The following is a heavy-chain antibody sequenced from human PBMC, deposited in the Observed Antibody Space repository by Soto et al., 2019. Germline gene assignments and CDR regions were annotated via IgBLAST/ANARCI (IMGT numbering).Heavy chain of an antibody. CDR3: TKPRSSLPWPPYDP. J-gene: IGHJ5*02. D-gene: IGHD3-16*01. CDR1: GFTFRSFG. Sequence: GGSLRLSCEASGFTFRSFGMHWVRQTPDKGLEWVSVISPDGSSQDYADSVKGRFFTSRDNSRNTLYLQMNSLRIEDTGVYYCTKPRSSLPWPPYDPWGHGTLVTVSS. V-gene: IGHV3-30*18. CDR2: ISPDGSSQ.